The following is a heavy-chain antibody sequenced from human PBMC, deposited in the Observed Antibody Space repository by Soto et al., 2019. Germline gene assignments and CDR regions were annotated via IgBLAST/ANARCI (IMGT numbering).Heavy chain of an antibody. CDR1: GGSISSGGYY. J-gene: IGHJ3*02. V-gene: IGHV4-31*03. CDR2: IYYSGST. Sequence: SETLSLTCTVSGGSISSGGYYWSWIRQHPGKGLEWIGYIYYSGSTYYNPSLKSRVTISVDTSKNQFSLKLSSVTAADTAVYYCARGYCSSTSCYDVFDIWGQGTMVTGSS. D-gene: IGHD2-2*01. CDR3: ARGYCSSTSCYDVFDI.